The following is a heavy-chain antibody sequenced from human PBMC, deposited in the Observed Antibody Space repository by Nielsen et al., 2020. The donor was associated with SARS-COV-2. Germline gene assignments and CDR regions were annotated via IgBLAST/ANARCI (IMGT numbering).Heavy chain of an antibody. J-gene: IGHJ6*02. Sequence: SETLSLTCAVSGGSISDSTYYWGWIRQPPGKGLEWIGSLFYRGSTDYNPSLKSRVSISADTSKNQFSLKLSSVTAADTALYYCARERVGGITIFGVVTRYGMDVWGQGTTVTVSS. CDR1: GGSISDSTYY. V-gene: IGHV4-39*02. D-gene: IGHD3-3*01. CDR2: LFYRGST. CDR3: ARERVGGITIFGVVTRYGMDV.